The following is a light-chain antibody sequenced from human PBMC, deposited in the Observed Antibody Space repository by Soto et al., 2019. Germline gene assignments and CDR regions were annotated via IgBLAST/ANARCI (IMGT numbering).Light chain of an antibody. J-gene: IGLJ3*02. CDR2: EVT. V-gene: IGLV2-14*01. CDR3: SSYTTTATLL. CDR1: SSDIGGHDY. Sequence: QSVLTQPASVSGSPGQSITISCTGTSSDIGGHDYVSWYQHFPGKAPKLILYEVTQRPSGISPRFSGSKSGNTASLTISGLQSEDEADYYCSSYTTTATLLFGGGTKLTVL.